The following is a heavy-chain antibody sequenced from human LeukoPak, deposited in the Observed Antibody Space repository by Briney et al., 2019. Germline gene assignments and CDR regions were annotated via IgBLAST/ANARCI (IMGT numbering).Heavy chain of an antibody. Sequence: SETLSLTCTVSGGSISSSSYYWGWIRQSPGKGLEWSGSIYYSGSTYYNPSLKSRATISVDTSKNQFSLKLSSVTAADTAVYYCARQLVVVEPAEFDYWGQGTLVTVSS. CDR2: IYYSGST. D-gene: IGHD2-2*01. J-gene: IGHJ4*02. CDR1: GGSISSSSYY. V-gene: IGHV4-39*01. CDR3: ARQLVVVEPAEFDY.